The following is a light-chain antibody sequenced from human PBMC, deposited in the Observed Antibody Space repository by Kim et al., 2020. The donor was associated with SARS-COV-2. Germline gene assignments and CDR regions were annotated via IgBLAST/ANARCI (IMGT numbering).Light chain of an antibody. CDR2: WAS. J-gene: IGKJ2*01. V-gene: IGKV4-1*01. CDR3: QQYYRPPFA. CDR1: QSLLYSSNNQNY. Sequence: DIVMTQSPDSLAVSLGERAAIDCKPSQSLLYSSNNQNYLAWYQQKPGQPPKLLIYWASTRESGVPDRFSGSGSGTHFTLTISSLQAEDVAVYYCQQYYRPPFAFGQGTKREVK.